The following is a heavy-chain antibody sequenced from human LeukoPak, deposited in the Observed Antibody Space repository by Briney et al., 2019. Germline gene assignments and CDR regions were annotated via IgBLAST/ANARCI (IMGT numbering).Heavy chain of an antibody. CDR3: AKNLNYGGNSDAFDI. D-gene: IGHD4-23*01. CDR2: IWYGGSNK. Sequence: GGSLRLSCAASGFTFSSYGMHWVRQAPGKGLEWVAVIWYGGSNKYYADSVKGRFTISRDNSKNTLYLQMNGLRAEDTAVYYCAKNLNYGGNSDAFDIWGQGTMVTVSS. CDR1: GFTFSSYG. V-gene: IGHV3-30*02. J-gene: IGHJ3*02.